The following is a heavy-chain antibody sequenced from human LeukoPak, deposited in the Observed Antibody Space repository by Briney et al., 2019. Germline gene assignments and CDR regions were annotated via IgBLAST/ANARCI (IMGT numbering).Heavy chain of an antibody. Sequence: ASVKVSCKASGGTFSSYAISWVRQAPGQGLEWMGWINAGNGNTKYSQKFQGRVTITRDTSASTAYMELSSLRSEDTAVYYCARDRGYSYGLYYYYYGMDVWGQGTTVTVSS. V-gene: IGHV1-3*01. CDR3: ARDRGYSYGLYYYYYGMDV. CDR1: GGTFSSYA. J-gene: IGHJ6*02. CDR2: INAGNGNT. D-gene: IGHD5-18*01.